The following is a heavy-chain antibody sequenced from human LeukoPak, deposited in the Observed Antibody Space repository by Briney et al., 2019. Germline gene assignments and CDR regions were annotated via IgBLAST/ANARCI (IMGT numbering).Heavy chain of an antibody. D-gene: IGHD6-13*01. Sequence: ASVKVSCKASGYTFTSYGISWVRQAPGQGLEWMGWISAYNGNTNYAQKLQGRVTMTTDTSTSTAYMELRSLRSDDTAVYYCARDWYCSSSWYVDYWGQGTLVTVSS. CDR3: ARDWYCSSSWYVDY. J-gene: IGHJ4*02. V-gene: IGHV1-18*04. CDR1: GYTFTSYG. CDR2: ISAYNGNT.